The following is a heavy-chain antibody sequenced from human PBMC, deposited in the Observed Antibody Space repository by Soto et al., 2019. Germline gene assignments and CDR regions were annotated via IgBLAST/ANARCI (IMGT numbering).Heavy chain of an antibody. Sequence: PGGSLRLSCEASVFTFSDYFMNWVRQVPGKGLECVSTIGRGDDKYYADSVKGRFTISRDTSKNTLFLQMNSLRAEDKALYFCAKDGTTGGQHYYGMELWGQGTLVTVSS. D-gene: IGHD2-15*01. CDR1: VFTFSDYF. CDR3: AKDGTTGGQHYYGMEL. CDR2: IGRGDDK. V-gene: IGHV3-23*01. J-gene: IGHJ6*02.